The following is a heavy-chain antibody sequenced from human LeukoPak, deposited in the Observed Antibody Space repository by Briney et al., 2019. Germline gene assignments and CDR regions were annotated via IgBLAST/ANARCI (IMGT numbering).Heavy chain of an antibody. CDR3: ARGPGPADDGGGYCFDY. Sequence: ASVKVSCKASGYTFTSYYLYWVRQAPGQGLEWMGVINPSGGSTTSAQKFQGRVTMTRDTSTSTVYMELRSLRSEDTAVYYCARGPGPADDGGGYCFDYWGQGALVTVSS. V-gene: IGHV1-46*01. J-gene: IGHJ4*02. D-gene: IGHD3-22*01. CDR2: INPSGGST. CDR1: GYTFTSYY.